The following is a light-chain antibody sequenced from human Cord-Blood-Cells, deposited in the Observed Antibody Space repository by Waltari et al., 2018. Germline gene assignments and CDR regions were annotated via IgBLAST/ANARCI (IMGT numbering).Light chain of an antibody. V-gene: IGKV3-15*01. Sequence: EIVMTQSPATLSVSPGERATISCRASQSVSSNLACYQQKPGQAPRLPIYGASTRATSNPARFSGSGSGTEFTLTISSLQSEDCAVYYCQQYNNWPTWTFGQGTKVEIK. CDR2: GAS. CDR1: QSVSSN. J-gene: IGKJ1*01. CDR3: QQYNNWPTWT.